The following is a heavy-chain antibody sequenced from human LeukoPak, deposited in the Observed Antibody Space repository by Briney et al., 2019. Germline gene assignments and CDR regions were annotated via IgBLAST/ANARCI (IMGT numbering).Heavy chain of an antibody. CDR1: GFTFSSYG. CDR2: ISYDGSNK. J-gene: IGHJ4*02. Sequence: GGSLRLSCAASGFTFSSYGMHWVRQAPGKGLEWVAVISYDGSNKYYADSVKGRFTISRDNSKNSLYLQMSTLRDEDTAVYYCARDYYDSSGYPFCDYWGQGTLVTVSS. D-gene: IGHD3-22*01. V-gene: IGHV3-30*03. CDR3: ARDYYDSSGYPFCDY.